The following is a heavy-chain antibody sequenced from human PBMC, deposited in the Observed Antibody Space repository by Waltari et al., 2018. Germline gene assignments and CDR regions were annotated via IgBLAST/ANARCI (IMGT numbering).Heavy chain of an antibody. CDR1: GFTFSSYG. V-gene: IGHV3-30*18. J-gene: IGHJ6*02. D-gene: IGHD6-13*01. CDR3: AKSIAAAVRDYYYYYGMDV. CDR2: ISYDGSNK. Sequence: QVQLVESGGGVVQPGRSLRLSCAASGFTFSSYGMHWVRQAPGTGREWVAVISYDGSNKYYADSVKGRFTISRDNSKNTLYLQMNSLRAEDTAVYYCAKSIAAAVRDYYYYYGMDVWGQGTTVTVSS.